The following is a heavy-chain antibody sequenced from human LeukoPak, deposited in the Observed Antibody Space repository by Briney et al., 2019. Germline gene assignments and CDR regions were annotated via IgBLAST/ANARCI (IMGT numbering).Heavy chain of an antibody. D-gene: IGHD1-26*01. V-gene: IGHV3-74*01. CDR2: INKDGSVT. CDR1: GLTFSSSW. J-gene: IGHJ4*02. Sequence: GGSLRLSCAASGLTFSSSWIHWVRQAPGKGLVWVSRINKDGSVTDYAESVKGRFSISRDNAKNTLYLQMNSLRVEDTAIYYCVKVRGRARVGYFDYWGQGTLVTVSS. CDR3: VKVRGRARVGYFDY.